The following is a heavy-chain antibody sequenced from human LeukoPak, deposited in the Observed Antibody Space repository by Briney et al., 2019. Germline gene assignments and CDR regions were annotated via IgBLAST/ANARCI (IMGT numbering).Heavy chain of an antibody. J-gene: IGHJ5*02. CDR1: GGSFSGYY. V-gene: IGHV4-34*01. Sequence: SETLSLTCAVYGGSFSGYYWSWIRQPPGKGLEWIGEINHNGSTNYNPSLKSRVTISVDTSKNQFSLKLSSVTAADTAVYYCARGGRIWCSSTSCYLRGNNWFDPWGQGTLVTVSS. CDR2: INHNGST. CDR3: ARGGRIWCSSTSCYLRGNNWFDP. D-gene: IGHD2-2*01.